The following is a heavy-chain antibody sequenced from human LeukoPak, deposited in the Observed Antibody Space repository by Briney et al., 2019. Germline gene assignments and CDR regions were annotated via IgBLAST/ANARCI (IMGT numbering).Heavy chain of an antibody. D-gene: IGHD3-22*01. CDR3: ASSGHFSSGYYYYFDY. CDR2: IYTSGST. J-gene: IGHJ4*02. Sequence: SETLSLTCTVSGGSISSYYWSWIRQPAGKGLEWIGRIYTSGSTNYNPSLKSRVTISVDTSKNQFSLKLSSVTAADTAVYYCASSGHFSSGYYYYFDYWGQGTLVTVSS. CDR1: GGSISSYY. V-gene: IGHV4-4*07.